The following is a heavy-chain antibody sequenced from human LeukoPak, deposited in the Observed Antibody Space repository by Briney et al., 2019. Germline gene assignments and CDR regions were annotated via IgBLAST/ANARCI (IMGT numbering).Heavy chain of an antibody. CDR2: IYYSGST. CDR1: GGSIGSGTYH. V-gene: IGHV4-39*07. Sequence: SETLSLTCTVFGGSIGSGTYHWGWIRQPPGKGLERIGSIYYSGSTYYNPSLKSRVTMSLDTSKNQFSLKLSSVTAADTAVYYCARGGSDGYLFDYWGQGTLVTVSS. CDR3: ARGGSDGYLFDY. D-gene: IGHD5-24*01. J-gene: IGHJ4*02.